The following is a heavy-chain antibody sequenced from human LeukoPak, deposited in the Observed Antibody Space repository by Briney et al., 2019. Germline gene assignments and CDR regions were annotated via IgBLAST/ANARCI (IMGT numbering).Heavy chain of an antibody. CDR3: ARGASCGGDCYPH. CDR1: GFSVRSRY. CDR2: IYTSDST. D-gene: IGHD2-21*02. Sequence: GESLRLSCEASGFSVRSRYMSWDRQAPGKGLEWVSVIYTSDSTHYADCVKGRFIISRDNSRNTLYLQMNSLRAEDTAVYYCARGASCGGDCYPHWGQGTLVTVSS. V-gene: IGHV3-53*05. J-gene: IGHJ4*02.